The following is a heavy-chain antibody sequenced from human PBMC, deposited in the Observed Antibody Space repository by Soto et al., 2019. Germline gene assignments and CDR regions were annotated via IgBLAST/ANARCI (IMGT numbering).Heavy chain of an antibody. CDR3: ARDGRSSDAFDI. V-gene: IGHV1-3*01. J-gene: IGHJ3*02. CDR2: INAGNGNT. Sequence: GASVKVSCKASGYTFTSYAMHWVRQAPGQRLEWMGWINAGNGNTKYSQKFQGRVTITRDTSASTAYMELSSLRSEDTAVYYCARDGRSSDAFDIWGQGTMVTVSS. CDR1: GYTFTSYA.